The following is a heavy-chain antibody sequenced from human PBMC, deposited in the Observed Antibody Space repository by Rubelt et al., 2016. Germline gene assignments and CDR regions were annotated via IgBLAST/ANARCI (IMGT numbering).Heavy chain of an antibody. D-gene: IGHD6-6*01. V-gene: IGHV4-59*01. J-gene: IGHJ4*02. CDR2: IYSSGSP. Sequence: QVQLQESGPGLVKPSETLSLTCTVSGGSISSYYWSWIRQPPGKGLEWIGDIYSSGSPNYNPSPKGRVTISVATSKNQVSLKLSSVTAADTAVYYCASYIAARHYFDYWGQGTLVTVSS. CDR3: ASYIAARHYFDY. CDR1: GGSISSYY.